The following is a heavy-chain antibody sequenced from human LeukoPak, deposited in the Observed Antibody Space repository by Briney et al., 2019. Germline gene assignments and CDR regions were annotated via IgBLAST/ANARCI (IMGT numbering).Heavy chain of an antibody. CDR2: IYYSGST. V-gene: IGHV4-39*01. CDR1: GGSISSSSYY. Sequence: SETLSLTCTVSGGSISSSSYYWGWIRQPPGKGLEWFGSIYYSGSTYYNPSLKSRVTISVDTSKNQFSLKLSSVTAADTAVYYCARHISGVRLVRLTFDYWGQGTLVTVSS. CDR3: ARHISGVRLVRLTFDY. D-gene: IGHD6-19*01. J-gene: IGHJ4*02.